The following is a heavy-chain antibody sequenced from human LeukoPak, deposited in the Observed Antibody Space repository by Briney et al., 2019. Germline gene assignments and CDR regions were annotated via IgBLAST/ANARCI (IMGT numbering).Heavy chain of an antibody. J-gene: IGHJ5*02. D-gene: IGHD6-13*01. CDR2: IYTSGSA. Sequence: SETLSLTCTVSGASITSYYWNWIRQPAGKGLEWVGRIYTSGSAAYNPSLKSRVSIVLDKSKNRFSLNLSSVTAADTAVYYCASGGNSWNNWFDPWGQGTLVTVSS. V-gene: IGHV4-4*07. CDR3: ASGGNSWNNWFDP. CDR1: GASITSYY.